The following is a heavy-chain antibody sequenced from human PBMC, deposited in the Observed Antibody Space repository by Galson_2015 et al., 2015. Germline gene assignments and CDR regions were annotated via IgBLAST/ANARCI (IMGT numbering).Heavy chain of an antibody. CDR1: GFPVGSSD. V-gene: IGHV3-53*01. CDR2: IGANGIT. D-gene: IGHD3-22*01. CDR3: AGFASSGYNLRGTLMDY. Sequence: SLRLSCAASGFPVGSSDLSWVRQAPGRGLEGVSVIGANGITYYADSVKGRFTISRDSSKNTVYLKMNSLTAEDTAIYYCAGFASSGYNLRGTLMDYWGQGTLVTVSS. J-gene: IGHJ4*02.